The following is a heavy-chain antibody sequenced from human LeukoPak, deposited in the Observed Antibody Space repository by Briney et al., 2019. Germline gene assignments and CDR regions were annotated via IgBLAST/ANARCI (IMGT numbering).Heavy chain of an antibody. CDR1: GFTFSSYW. V-gene: IGHV3-7*01. Sequence: GGSLRLSCAASGFTFSSYWMSWVRQAPGKGLEWVANIKQDGSEKYYVDSVKGRFTISRENAKNSMYLQMNSLRAEDTAVYYCARVANTAMVVDYWGQGTLVTVSS. CDR3: ARVANTAMVVDY. D-gene: IGHD5-18*01. CDR2: IKQDGSEK. J-gene: IGHJ4*02.